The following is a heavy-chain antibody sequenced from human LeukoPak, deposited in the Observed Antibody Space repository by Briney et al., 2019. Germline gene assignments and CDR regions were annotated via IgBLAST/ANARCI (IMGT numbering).Heavy chain of an antibody. CDR1: EFTFSSSV. V-gene: IGHV3-23*01. D-gene: IGHD6-25*01. J-gene: IGHJ4*02. CDR3: ADVWATIAAVGY. Sequence: PGGSLRLSCAASEFTFSSSVMSWVRQTPGKGLEWVSSISGSGSSTYYTDSVKGRFTISRDNSKNTLYLQMNSLRVEDTAVYYCADVWATIAAVGYWGQGTLVTVSS. CDR2: ISGSGSST.